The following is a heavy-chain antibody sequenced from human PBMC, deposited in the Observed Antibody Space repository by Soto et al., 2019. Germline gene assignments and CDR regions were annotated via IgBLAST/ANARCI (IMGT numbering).Heavy chain of an antibody. CDR2: ISSNGGST. Sequence: GGSLRLSCAASGFTFSSYAMHWVRQAPGKGLEYVSAISSNGGSTYYANSVKGRFTISRDNSKNALYLQMGSLRAEDMAVYYCARSYDFNRKGYYYYYYMDVWGKGTTVTVTS. J-gene: IGHJ6*03. CDR3: ARSYDFNRKGYYYYYYMDV. CDR1: GFTFSSYA. V-gene: IGHV3-64*01. D-gene: IGHD3-3*01.